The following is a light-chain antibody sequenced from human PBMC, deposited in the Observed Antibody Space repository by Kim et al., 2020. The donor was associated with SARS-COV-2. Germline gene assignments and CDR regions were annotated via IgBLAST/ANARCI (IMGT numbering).Light chain of an antibody. J-gene: IGKJ2*01. CDR1: QSVSSSY. V-gene: IGKV3-20*01. CDR3: QQYGSSPLYT. Sequence: PGERATLSCRASQSVSSSYLAWYQQKPGQAPRLLIYGASSRATGIPDRFSGSGSGTDFTLTISRLEPEDFAVYYCQQYGSSPLYTFGQGTKLE. CDR2: GAS.